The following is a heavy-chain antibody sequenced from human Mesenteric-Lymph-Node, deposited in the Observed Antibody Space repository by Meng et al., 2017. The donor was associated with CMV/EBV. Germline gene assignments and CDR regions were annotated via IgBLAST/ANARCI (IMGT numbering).Heavy chain of an antibody. CDR1: GGSISSGGYS. CDR2: IYHSGST. V-gene: IGHV4-30-2*01. J-gene: IGHJ4*02. D-gene: IGHD4-17*01. Sequence: CAVSGGSISSGGYSWSWIRQPPGKGLEWIGYIYHSGSTYYNPSLKSRVTISVDRSKNQFSLKLSSVTAADTAVYYCARDSGDYCVDYWGQGTLVTVSS. CDR3: ARDSGDYCVDY.